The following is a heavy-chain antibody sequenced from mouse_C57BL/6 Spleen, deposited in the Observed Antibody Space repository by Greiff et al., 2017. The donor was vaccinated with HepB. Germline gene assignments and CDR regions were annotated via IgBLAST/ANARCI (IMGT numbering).Heavy chain of an antibody. CDR3: AEGNFDY. J-gene: IGHJ2*01. Sequence: QVQLQQSGAELVKPGASVKISCKASGYAFSSYWRNWVKQRPGKGLEWIGQIYPGDGDTNYNGKFKGKATLTADKSSSTAYMQLSSLTSEDSAVYFCAEGNFDYWGQGTTLTVSS. CDR1: GYAFSSYW. CDR2: IYPGDGDT. V-gene: IGHV1-80*01.